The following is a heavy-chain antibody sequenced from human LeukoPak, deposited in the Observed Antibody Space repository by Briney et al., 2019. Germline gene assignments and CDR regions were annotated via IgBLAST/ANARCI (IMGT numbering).Heavy chain of an antibody. V-gene: IGHV4-34*01. CDR2: INHSGST. D-gene: IGHD3-16*02. CDR3: ARGPPYDYVWGSYRYLFDY. Sequence: SETLSLTCAVYGGSFSGYYWGWIRQPPGKGLEWIGEINHSGSTNYNPSLKSRVTISVDTSKNQLSLKLSSVTAADTAVYYCARGPPYDYVWGSYRYLFDYWGQGTLVTVSS. J-gene: IGHJ4*02. CDR1: GGSFSGYY.